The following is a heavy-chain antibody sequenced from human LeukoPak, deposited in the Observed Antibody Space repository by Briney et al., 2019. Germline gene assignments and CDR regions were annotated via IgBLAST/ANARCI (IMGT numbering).Heavy chain of an antibody. CDR3: AKDMKKEYYYDSSGYPRAFDI. CDR2: ISWNSGSI. Sequence: GRSLRLSCAASGFTFDDYAMHWVRQAPGKGLEWASGISWNSGSIGYADSVKGRFTISRDNAKNSLYLQMNSLRAEDMALYYCAKDMKKEYYYDSSGYPRAFDIWGQGTMVTVSS. J-gene: IGHJ3*02. V-gene: IGHV3-9*03. D-gene: IGHD3-22*01. CDR1: GFTFDDYA.